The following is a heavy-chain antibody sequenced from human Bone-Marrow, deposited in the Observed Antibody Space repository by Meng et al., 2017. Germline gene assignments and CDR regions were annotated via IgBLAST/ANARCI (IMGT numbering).Heavy chain of an antibody. J-gene: IGHJ4*02. CDR3: AALYYYGSGSYYNPVDY. D-gene: IGHD3-10*01. CDR1: GGTFSSYA. Sequence: SVKVSCKASGGTFSSYAISWVRQAPGQGLEWMGGIIPIFGTANYAQKFQGRVTITADESTSTAYMELSSLRSEDTAVYYCAALYYYGSGSYYNPVDYWGQGTLVTVSS. CDR2: IIPIFGTA. V-gene: IGHV1-69*13.